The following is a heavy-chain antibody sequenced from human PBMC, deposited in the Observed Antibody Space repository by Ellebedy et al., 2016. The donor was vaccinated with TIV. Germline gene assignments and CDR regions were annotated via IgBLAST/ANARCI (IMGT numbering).Heavy chain of an antibody. Sequence: GESLKISCKGSGYSFTSYWISWVRQMPGKGLEWMGKIDLRGSNANYSPSFQGHFTISTDNSINTAYLQWSSLKASDTAMYYCARHALGSSGWWYFDLWGRGTLVTVSS. CDR3: ARHALGSSGWWYFDL. V-gene: IGHV5-10-1*01. J-gene: IGHJ2*01. D-gene: IGHD6-19*01. CDR2: IDLRGSNA. CDR1: GYSFTSYW.